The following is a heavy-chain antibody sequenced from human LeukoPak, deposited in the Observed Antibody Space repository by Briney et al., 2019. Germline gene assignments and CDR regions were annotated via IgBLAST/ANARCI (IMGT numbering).Heavy chain of an antibody. V-gene: IGHV4-59*08. J-gene: IGHJ3*01. CDR3: ARDDYGDFDAFDV. CDR2: VYNSGST. CDR1: GVSTSSHF. Sequence: SSETLSLTCTVSGVSTSSHFWTWIRQPPGKGLEWLGYVYNSGSTNYNPSLQSRVTMTLDASKNQFYLRLTSVTAADTAVYFCARDDYGDFDAFDVWGQGTVVTVSS. D-gene: IGHD4-17*01.